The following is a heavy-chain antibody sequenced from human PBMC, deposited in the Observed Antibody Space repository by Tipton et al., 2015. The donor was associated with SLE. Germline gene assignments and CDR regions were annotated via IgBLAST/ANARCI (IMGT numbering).Heavy chain of an antibody. J-gene: IGHJ6*02. CDR2: IHHSGNT. CDR1: GVSINSHY. CDR3: ARDGGQRVISGTYDFYYYGLDV. Sequence: TLSLTCTVSGVSINSHYWTWIRQPPGKGLGWIGFIHHSGNTKYNTSLESRVTMSIDTSKNQFSLKLTSVTAADTAVYYCARDGGQRVISGTYDFYYYGLDVWGQGTTVTVSS. V-gene: IGHV4-59*11. D-gene: IGHD6-13*01.